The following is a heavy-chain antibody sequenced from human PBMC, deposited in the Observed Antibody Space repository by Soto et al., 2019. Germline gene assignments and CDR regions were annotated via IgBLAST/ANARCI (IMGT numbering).Heavy chain of an antibody. CDR3: ARDGLSAAGTYYYYGMDV. D-gene: IGHD6-13*01. V-gene: IGHV1-2*04. CDR2: INPNSGGT. CDR1: GYTFTGYY. J-gene: IGHJ6*02. Sequence: GASVKVSCKASGYTFTGYYMHWVRQAPGQGLEWMGWINPNSGGTNYAQKFQGWVTMTRDTSISTAYMELSRLRSDDTAVYYCARDGLSAAGTYYYYGMDVWGQGTTVTAP.